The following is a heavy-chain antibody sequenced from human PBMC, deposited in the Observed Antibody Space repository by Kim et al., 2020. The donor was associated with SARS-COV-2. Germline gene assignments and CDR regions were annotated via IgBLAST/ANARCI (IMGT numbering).Heavy chain of an antibody. Sequence: SETLSLTCTVSGGSISSSSCYWGWIRQPPGKGLEWIGNIYYSGSTSYNPSLKSRVTISVDTSKNQFSLKLSSVSAADTGVYYCARNYYGSGSLARLGYFGNWGLGNLVPVSS. CDR1: GGSISSSSCY. CDR2: IYYSGST. D-gene: IGHD3-10*01. V-gene: IGHV4-39*01. CDR3: ARNYYGSGSLARLGYFGN. J-gene: IGHJ4*02.